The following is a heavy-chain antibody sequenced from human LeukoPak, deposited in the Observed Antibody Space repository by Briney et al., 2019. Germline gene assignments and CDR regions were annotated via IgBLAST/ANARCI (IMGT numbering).Heavy chain of an antibody. CDR3: ARDGHYYDSSGYSEPLDY. CDR2: IWYDGSNK. D-gene: IGHD3-22*01. J-gene: IGHJ4*02. V-gene: IGHV3-33*01. Sequence: PGGSLRLSCAASGFTFSSYGMPWVRQAPGKGMEWVAVIWYDGSNKYYADSVKGRFTISRDNSKNTLYLQMNSLRAEDTAVYYCARDGHYYDSSGYSEPLDYWGQGTLVTVSS. CDR1: GFTFSSYG.